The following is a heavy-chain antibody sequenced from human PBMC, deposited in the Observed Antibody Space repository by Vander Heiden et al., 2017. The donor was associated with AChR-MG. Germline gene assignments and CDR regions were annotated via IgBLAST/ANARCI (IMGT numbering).Heavy chain of an antibody. V-gene: IGHV5-51*03. CDR2: IFPGDSYT. D-gene: IGHD3-10*01. CDR3: ARRPFSGSYSFDY. CDR1: GYTFTNHW. J-gene: IGHJ4*02. Sequence: EVQLVQSGAEVKKPGESLKISCQASGYTFTNHWIAWVRQMPGKGLEWMGIIFPGDSYTRYSPSFQGQVTISADKSTSTAYLQWSSLKASDSAMYYCARRPFSGSYSFDYGGQGTLATVSS.